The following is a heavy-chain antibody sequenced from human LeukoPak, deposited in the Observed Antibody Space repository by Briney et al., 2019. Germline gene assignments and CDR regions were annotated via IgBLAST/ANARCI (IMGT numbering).Heavy chain of an antibody. V-gene: IGHV4-39*07. CDR3: ARVPYYDFWSGYDNYDY. CDR2: IYYSGST. D-gene: IGHD3-3*01. Sequence: SETLSLTCTVSGDSISSSPYYWGWIRQPPGKGLKWIGSIYYSGSTYYNPSLKSRVTISVDTSKNQFSLKLSSVTAADTAVYYCARVPYYDFWSGYDNYDYWGQGTLVTVSS. CDR1: GDSISSSPYY. J-gene: IGHJ4*02.